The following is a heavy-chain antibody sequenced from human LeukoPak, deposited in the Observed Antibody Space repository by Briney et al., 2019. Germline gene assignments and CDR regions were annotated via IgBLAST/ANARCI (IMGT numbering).Heavy chain of an antibody. Sequence: GGSLRLSCAASGLTFSSYTMGCLRQAPGKGLEWVSAISGSGGGTYYADSVKGRFTISRDNSKNTLYLQMNSLRVEDTAVYYCAKGWVFVLVPAAMVVDNWGQGTLVTVSS. CDR3: AKGWVFVLVPAAMVVDN. D-gene: IGHD2-2*01. CDR2: ISGSGGGT. V-gene: IGHV3-23*01. CDR1: GLTFSSYT. J-gene: IGHJ4*02.